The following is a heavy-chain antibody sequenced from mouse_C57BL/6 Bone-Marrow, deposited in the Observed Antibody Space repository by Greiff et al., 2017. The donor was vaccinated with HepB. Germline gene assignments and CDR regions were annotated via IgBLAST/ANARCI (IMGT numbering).Heavy chain of an antibody. Sequence: VQLQQPGAELVMPGASVKLSCKASGYTFTSYWMHWVKQRPGQGLEWIGEIDPSDSYTNYNQKFKGKSTLTVDKSSSTAYMQLSSLTSEDSAVYYCARSGGNYYYYAMDYWGQGTSVTVSS. D-gene: IGHD2-1*01. J-gene: IGHJ4*01. V-gene: IGHV1-69*01. CDR2: IDPSDSYT. CDR1: GYTFTSYW. CDR3: ARSGGNYYYYAMDY.